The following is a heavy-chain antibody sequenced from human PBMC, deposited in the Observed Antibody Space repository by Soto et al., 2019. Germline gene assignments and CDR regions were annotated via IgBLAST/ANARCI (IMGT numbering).Heavy chain of an antibody. CDR2: INHSGST. CDR1: GGSFSGYY. J-gene: IGHJ6*02. D-gene: IGHD2-8*01. CDR3: ARVARLYCTNGVCYPGYYGMDV. Sequence: PSESLSLTCAVYGGSFSGYYWSWIRQPPGKGLEWIGEINHSGSTNYNPSLKSRVTISVDTSKNQFSPKLSSVTAADTAVYYCARVARLYCTNGVCYPGYYGMDVWGQGTTVTVSS. V-gene: IGHV4-34*01.